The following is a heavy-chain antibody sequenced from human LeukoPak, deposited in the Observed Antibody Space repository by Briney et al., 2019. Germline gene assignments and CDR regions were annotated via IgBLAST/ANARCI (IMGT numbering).Heavy chain of an antibody. V-gene: IGHV1-69*05. CDR1: VGTFSRYA. CDR3: ARRGTFYRRTLLNYFDY. D-gene: IGHD1-14*01. Sequence: SVNVSCKACVGTFSRYAISWVGQAAGQGREGMGLIIPISGTANYAPKFQGRVTFPTADSTSTAYMELTSLRSEHTAVYYCARRGTFYRRTLLNYFDYWGQGSLVTVSS. CDR2: IIPISGTA. J-gene: IGHJ4*02.